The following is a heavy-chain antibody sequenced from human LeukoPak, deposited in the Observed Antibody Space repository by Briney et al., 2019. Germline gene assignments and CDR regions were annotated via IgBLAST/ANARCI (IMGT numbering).Heavy chain of an antibody. V-gene: IGHV4-34*01. CDR3: ARVGVTTVPIDY. CDR2: INHSGST. Sequence: SETLSLTCAVYGGSFSGYYWSWIRQPPGKGLEWIGEINHSGSTNYNPSLKSRVTISVDTSKNQFSLKLSSVTAADTAVYYCARVGVTTVPIDYWGQGTLVTVSS. CDR1: GGSFSGYY. D-gene: IGHD4-17*01. J-gene: IGHJ4*02.